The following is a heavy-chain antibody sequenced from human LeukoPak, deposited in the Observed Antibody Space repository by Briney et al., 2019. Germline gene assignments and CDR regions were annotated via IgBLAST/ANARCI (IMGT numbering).Heavy chain of an antibody. CDR2: IYYSGNS. J-gene: IGHJ6*03. V-gene: IGHV4-39*07. Sequence: PSETLSLTCTVSGASISATNYYWGWIRQPPGKGLEWIGYIYYSGNSYYNPSLKSRVTISVDTSKNQFSLKLSPVTAADTAVYYCARDDPYYMDVWGKGTTVTVSS. CDR1: GASISATNYY. CDR3: ARDDPYYMDV.